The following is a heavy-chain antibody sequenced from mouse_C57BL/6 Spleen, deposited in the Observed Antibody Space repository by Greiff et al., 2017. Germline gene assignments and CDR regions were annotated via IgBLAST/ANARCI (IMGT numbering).Heavy chain of an antibody. CDR3: ASYDYDASWFAY. CDR1: GFTFSDYG. J-gene: IGHJ3*01. D-gene: IGHD2-4*01. V-gene: IGHV5-17*01. Sequence: EVNVVESGGGLVKPGGSLKLSCAASGFTFSDYGMHWVRQAPEKGLEWVAYISSGSSTIYYADTVKGRFTISRDNAKNTLFLQMTSLRSEDTAMYYCASYDYDASWFAYWGQGTLVTVSA. CDR2: ISSGSSTI.